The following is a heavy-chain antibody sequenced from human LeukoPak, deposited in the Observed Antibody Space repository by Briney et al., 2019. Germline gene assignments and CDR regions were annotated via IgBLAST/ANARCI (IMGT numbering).Heavy chain of an antibody. D-gene: IGHD2-8*01. CDR3: ARDHRTCTRNICHSTIVPDAFDI. Sequence: GGSLRLSYAASGFSFSEYEMNWVRQAPGKGLEWVSYISDSGSTIYYADSVKGRFTISRDNAKNSVYLQMNGLRVEDTAVYYCARDHRTCTRNICHSTIVPDAFDIWGQGTMVTVSS. V-gene: IGHV3-48*03. J-gene: IGHJ3*02. CDR2: ISDSGSTI. CDR1: GFSFSEYE.